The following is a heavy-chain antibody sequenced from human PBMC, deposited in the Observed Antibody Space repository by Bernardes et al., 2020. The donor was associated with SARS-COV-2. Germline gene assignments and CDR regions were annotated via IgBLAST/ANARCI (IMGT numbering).Heavy chain of an antibody. Sequence: GACLKSSCNGAGYSFTRYWISWVRPIPGKGLEWLGRIDPSDSYTNYSPSFQGHVTISADKSISTAYLQWSSLKASDTAMYYCARQVGATGDYYYYYGMDVWGQGTTVTVSS. CDR3: ARQVGATGDYYYYYGMDV. V-gene: IGHV5-10-1*01. CDR1: GYSFTRYW. D-gene: IGHD1-26*01. CDR2: IDPSDSYT. J-gene: IGHJ6*02.